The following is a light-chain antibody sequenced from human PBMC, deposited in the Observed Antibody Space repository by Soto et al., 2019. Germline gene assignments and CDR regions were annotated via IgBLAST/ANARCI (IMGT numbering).Light chain of an antibody. J-gene: IGKJ5*01. CDR1: QSVRSN. Sequence: EILITQSPATLSVSPGERCTLSFRASQSVRSNLACYQQKPGQAPRLLIYDKSTRAPGIAARFSGSGSATEFPLTISSLPSEDAEVYYCKQYNNWWNFGKG. CDR2: DKS. V-gene: IGKV3-15*01. CDR3: KQYNNWWN.